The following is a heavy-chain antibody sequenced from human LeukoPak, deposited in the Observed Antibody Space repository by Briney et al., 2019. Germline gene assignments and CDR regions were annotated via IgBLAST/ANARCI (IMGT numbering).Heavy chain of an antibody. CDR3: GRHQTMYYGMDV. J-gene: IGHJ6*02. V-gene: IGHV4-39*01. Sequence: SETLSLTCTVSGGAINSSSYYWGWIRQPPGKGLEWIGSIFYSGSTYYNPSLKSRVTISVDTSKNQFSLKLSSVTAADTAVYYCGRHQTMYYGMDVWGQGTTVTVSS. D-gene: IGHD4/OR15-4a*01. CDR1: GGAINSSSYY. CDR2: IFYSGST.